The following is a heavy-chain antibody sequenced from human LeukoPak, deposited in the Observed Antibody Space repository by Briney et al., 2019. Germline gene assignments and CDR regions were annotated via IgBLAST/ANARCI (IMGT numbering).Heavy chain of an antibody. CDR1: GFTFSSYA. J-gene: IGHJ6*02. CDR2: ISYDGSNK. D-gene: IGHD2-2*01. CDR3: ARDPPYCSSTSCYDPHLGYCMDV. Sequence: GGSLRLSCAASGFTFSSYAMHWVRQAPGKGLEWVAVISYDGSNKYYADSVKGRFTISRDNSKNTLYLQMNSLRAEDTAVYYCARDPPYCSSTSCYDPHLGYCMDVWGHGTTVTVSS. V-gene: IGHV3-30-3*01.